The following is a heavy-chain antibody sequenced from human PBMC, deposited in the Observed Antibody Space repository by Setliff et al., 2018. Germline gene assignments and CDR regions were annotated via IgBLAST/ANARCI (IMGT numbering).Heavy chain of an antibody. CDR2: ISSDGSTT. Sequence: PGGSLRLSCAASGFTFSRYGMHWVRQPPGEGLEWVAVISSDGSTTYYGDSVKGRFSISRDSSKNTVYLQINSLRPEDTAAFYCARDNLPHQPGNAFDHWGQGTLVTVSS. J-gene: IGHJ5*02. CDR3: ARDNLPHQPGNAFDH. CDR1: GFTFSRYG. V-gene: IGHV3-30*03. D-gene: IGHD1-1*01.